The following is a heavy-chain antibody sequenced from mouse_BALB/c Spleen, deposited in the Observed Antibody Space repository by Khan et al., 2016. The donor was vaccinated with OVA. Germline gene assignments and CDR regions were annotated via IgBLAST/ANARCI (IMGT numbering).Heavy chain of an antibody. Sequence: VQLQESGAELARPGASVKLSCKASGYTFTDFYINWMRQRTGQGLEWIGHIFPGNDNTYYNENFSAKATLTADKSSSTAFLHLSSLTSEDSAVYFCSRASLGSFAFWGQGTLVTVST. CDR1: GYTFTDFY. J-gene: IGHJ3*01. V-gene: IGHV1-77*01. CDR3: SRASLGSFAF. CDR2: IFPGNDNT.